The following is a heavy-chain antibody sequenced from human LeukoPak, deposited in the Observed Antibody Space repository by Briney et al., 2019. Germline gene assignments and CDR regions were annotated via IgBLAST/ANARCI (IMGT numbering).Heavy chain of an antibody. V-gene: IGHV3-23*01. CDR2: ISGSGGST. CDR1: GFTFSSYA. J-gene: IGHJ4*02. Sequence: PGGSLRLSCAASGFTFSSYAMSWVRQAPGKGLEWVSAISGSGGSTYYADSVKGRFTISRNNSKNTLYLQMNSLRAEDTDVYYCAKDDSSGYYDFDYWGQGTLVTVSS. CDR3: AKDDSSGYYDFDY. D-gene: IGHD3-22*01.